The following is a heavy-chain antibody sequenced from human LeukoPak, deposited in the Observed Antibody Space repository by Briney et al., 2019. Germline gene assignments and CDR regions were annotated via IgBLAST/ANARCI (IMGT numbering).Heavy chain of an antibody. V-gene: IGHV3-30-3*01. CDR3: ARAGVIPLDY. CDR2: ISYDGSNK. CDR1: GFTSSSYA. D-gene: IGHD3-10*01. J-gene: IGHJ4*02. Sequence: GGSLRLSCAASGFTSSSYAMHWVRQAPGKGLEWVAVISYDGSNKYYADSVKGRFTISRDNSKNTLYLQMNSLRAEDTAVYYCARAGVIPLDYWGQGTLVTVSS.